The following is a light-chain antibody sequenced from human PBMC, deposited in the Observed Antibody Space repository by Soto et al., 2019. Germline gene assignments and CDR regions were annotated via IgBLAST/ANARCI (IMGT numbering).Light chain of an antibody. CDR2: DAS. CDR1: QSVSSY. Sequence: EIVLTQSPATLSLSPGERATLSCRASQSVSSYLAWYQQKPGQAPRLLIYDASNRATGIPARFSGSGSGTDFTLPISSLEPEDFAVYYCQQRSNWPLFGGGTKVDIK. V-gene: IGKV3-11*01. CDR3: QQRSNWPL. J-gene: IGKJ4*01.